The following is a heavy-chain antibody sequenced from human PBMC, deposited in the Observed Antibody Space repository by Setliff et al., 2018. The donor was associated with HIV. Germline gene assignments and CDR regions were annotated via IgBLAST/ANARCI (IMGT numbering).Heavy chain of an antibody. J-gene: IGHJ4*02. Sequence: PSETLSLTCTVSGGSISSGGYYWSWIRQHPGKGLEWIGYIYYSGSPNSNPSLKSRVTISVDTSKIQFILKLSSVTAADTSVYYCARGFLSIFGVVSYFDYWGQGTLVTVSS. CDR3: ARGFLSIFGVVSYFDY. CDR2: IYYSGSP. CDR1: GGSISSGGYY. D-gene: IGHD3-3*01. V-gene: IGHV4-61*08.